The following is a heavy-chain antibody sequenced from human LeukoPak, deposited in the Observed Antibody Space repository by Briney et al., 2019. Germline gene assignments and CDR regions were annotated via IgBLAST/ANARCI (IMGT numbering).Heavy chain of an antibody. CDR2: IYSGGGT. CDR3: ARDSEYGGSFSI. V-gene: IGHV3-66*01. J-gene: IGHJ3*02. CDR1: GFTVSNNY. Sequence: GGSLRLSCAASGFTVSNNYMSWVRQAPGKGLEWVSVIYSGGGTYYADSVKGRFTISRDNSKNTLYLQMNSLRAEDTAVYYCARDSEYGGSFSIWGQGTMVTVSS. D-gene: IGHD1-26*01.